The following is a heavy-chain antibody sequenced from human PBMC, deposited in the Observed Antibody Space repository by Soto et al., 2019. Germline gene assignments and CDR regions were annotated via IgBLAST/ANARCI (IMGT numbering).Heavy chain of an antibody. V-gene: IGHV3-21*01. D-gene: IGHD2-2*01. Sequence: EVQLVESGGGLVKPGGSLRLSCAASGFTFSSYSMNWVRQAPGKGLEWVSSISSSSSYIYYADSVKGRFTISRDNARNSLYLQMNSLRAEDTAVYYCAREVGAIGGIVVVPAAKGYYYYGMDVWGQGTTVTVSS. J-gene: IGHJ6*02. CDR3: AREVGAIGGIVVVPAAKGYYYYGMDV. CDR2: ISSSSSYI. CDR1: GFTFSSYS.